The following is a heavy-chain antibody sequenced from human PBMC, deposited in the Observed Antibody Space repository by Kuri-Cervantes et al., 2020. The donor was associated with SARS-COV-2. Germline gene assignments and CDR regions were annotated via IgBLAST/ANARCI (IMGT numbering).Heavy chain of an antibody. Sequence: GESLNISCAASGITFSSNTMCWVRQAAGKGLEWVSGLSGSGVSTYYAESVKGRFTISRDNSRNTLYLQMNSLRAEDTAVYYCAKEWDSRRYYLFDHWGQGTLVTVSS. D-gene: IGHD3-22*01. CDR2: LSGSGVST. CDR1: GITFSSNT. V-gene: IGHV3-23*01. J-gene: IGHJ4*02. CDR3: AKEWDSRRYYLFDH.